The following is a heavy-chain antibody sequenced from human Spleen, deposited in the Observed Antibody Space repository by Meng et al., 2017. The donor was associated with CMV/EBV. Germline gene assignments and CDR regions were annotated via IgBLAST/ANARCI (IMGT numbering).Heavy chain of an antibody. CDR3: AGRGGQL. CDR2: IKQDGSEK. J-gene: IGHJ4*02. V-gene: IGHV3-7*01. CDR1: GFTFSSYS. D-gene: IGHD1-1*01. Sequence: GESLKISCAASGFTFSSYSMNWVRQAPGKGLEWVANIKQDGSEKYYVDSVKGRFTISRDNAKNSLYLQMNSLRAEDTAVYYCAGRGGQLWGQGTLVTVSS.